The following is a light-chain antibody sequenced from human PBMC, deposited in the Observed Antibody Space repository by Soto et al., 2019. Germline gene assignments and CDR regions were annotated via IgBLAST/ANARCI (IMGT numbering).Light chain of an antibody. CDR1: SIDGGGYNY. CDR2: DVS. V-gene: IGLV2-14*01. Sequence: QSALTQPASVSGSPGQSITISCTGTSIDGGGYNYVSWYQQHPGKAPKLMIYDVSNRPSGVSNRFSGSKSGNTASLTISGLQAEDEADYYCSSYTSSSTPVVFGGGTKLTVL. J-gene: IGLJ2*01. CDR3: SSYTSSSTPVV.